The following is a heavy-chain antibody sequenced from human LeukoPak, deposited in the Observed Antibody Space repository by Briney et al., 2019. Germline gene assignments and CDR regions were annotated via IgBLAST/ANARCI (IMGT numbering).Heavy chain of an antibody. V-gene: IGHV1-2*02. CDR1: GYTFTGYY. CDR2: INPNSGGT. J-gene: IGHJ5*02. D-gene: IGHD3-10*01. CDR3: LVRGVGNWFDP. Sequence: ASVKVSCKASGYTFTGYYVHWVRQAPGQELEWMGWINPNSGGTNYAEKFQGKVTMTRDTSISTAYMELSRLRSDDTAVYYCLVRGVGNWFDPWGQGTLVTVSS.